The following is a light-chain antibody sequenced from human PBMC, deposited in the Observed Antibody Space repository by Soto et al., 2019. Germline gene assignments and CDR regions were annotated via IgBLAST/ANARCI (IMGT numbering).Light chain of an antibody. CDR1: TGTVTSGHY. J-gene: IGLJ3*02. CDR2: DTS. CDR3: LLFYAGPRV. V-gene: IGLV7-46*01. Sequence: QAVVTQEPSLTVSPGGTVTLTCGSNTGTVTSGHYPYWFQQKPGQAPRTLIYDTSNKHSWTPARFSGSLLGGKAALTLSGAQPEDEAEYYCLLFYAGPRVFGGGTKLTVL.